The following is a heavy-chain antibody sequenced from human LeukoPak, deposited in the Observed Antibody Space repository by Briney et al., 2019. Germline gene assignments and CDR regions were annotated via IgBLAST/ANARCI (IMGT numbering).Heavy chain of an antibody. V-gene: IGHV1-18*04. Sequence: ASVKVSCKASGYTFTGYYMHWVRQAPGQGLEWMGWISAYNGNTNYAQKLQGRVTMTTDTSTSTAYMELRSLRSDDTAVYYCARGNNLNDAFDIWGQGTMVTASS. J-gene: IGHJ3*02. CDR1: GYTFTGYY. CDR3: ARGNNLNDAFDI. D-gene: IGHD1/OR15-1a*01. CDR2: ISAYNGNT.